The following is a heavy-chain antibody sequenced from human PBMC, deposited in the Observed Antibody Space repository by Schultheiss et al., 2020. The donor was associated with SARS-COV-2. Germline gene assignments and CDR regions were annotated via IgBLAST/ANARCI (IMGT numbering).Heavy chain of an antibody. J-gene: IGHJ4*02. CDR2: IYYSGST. V-gene: IGHV4-59*12. CDR3: ASGYEALDY. D-gene: IGHD5-12*01. Sequence: SETLSLTCTVSGGSISSYYWSWIRQPPGKGLEWIGYIYYSGSTYYNPSLKSRVTISVDKSKNQFSLKLSSVTAADTAVYYCASGYEALDYWGQGTLVTVSS. CDR1: GGSISSYY.